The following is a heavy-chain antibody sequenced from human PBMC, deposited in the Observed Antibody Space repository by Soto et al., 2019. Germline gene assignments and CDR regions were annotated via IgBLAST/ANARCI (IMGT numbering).Heavy chain of an antibody. J-gene: IGHJ3*02. Sequence: PGESLKISCQGSGYRFTGFWLNWVRQRPGKGPEWVGRIDPNDSFINYSPPFEGHVTISADKSISTAYLQWTRLQAADTAIYYCARPASGGSRDAFDIWGQGTMVTV. CDR3: ARPASGGSRDAFDI. CDR1: GYRFTGFW. D-gene: IGHD2-15*01. V-gene: IGHV5-10-1*01. CDR2: IDPNDSFI.